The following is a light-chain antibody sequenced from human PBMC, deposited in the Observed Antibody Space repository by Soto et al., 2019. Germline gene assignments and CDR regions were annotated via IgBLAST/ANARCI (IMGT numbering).Light chain of an antibody. V-gene: IGKV3-20*01. CDR1: QSVSSNS. J-gene: IGKJ2*01. Sequence: EIVLTQSPDTLSLSPGERATLSCRASQSVSSNSLAWYQQKPGQAPRLLIYGASSRATGIPDRFSGSGSGTDFTLTISRLEPEDFAVYYCQQYGSSPPYTFGQGTKLEIK. CDR2: GAS. CDR3: QQYGSSPPYT.